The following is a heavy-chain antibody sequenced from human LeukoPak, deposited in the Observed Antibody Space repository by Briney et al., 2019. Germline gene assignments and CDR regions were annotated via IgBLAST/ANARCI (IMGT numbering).Heavy chain of an antibody. J-gene: IGHJ6*04. CDR2: INHSRST. CDR1: GGSFSGYY. CDR3: ARTYYGSGSYSSNYYYYGMDV. Sequence: SETLSLTCAVYGGSFSGYYWSWIRQPPGKGLEWIGEINHSRSTNYNPSLKSRVTISVDTSKNQFSLKLSSVTAADTAVYYCARTYYGSGSYSSNYYYYGMDVWGKGTTVTVSS. V-gene: IGHV4-34*01. D-gene: IGHD3-10*01.